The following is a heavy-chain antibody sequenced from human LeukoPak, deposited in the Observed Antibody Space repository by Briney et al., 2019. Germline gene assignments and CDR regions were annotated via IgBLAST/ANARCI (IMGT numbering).Heavy chain of an antibody. CDR2: IYSGGNT. CDR1: GFTVSSNY. V-gene: IGHV3-66*01. Sequence: GGSLRLSCAASGFTVSSNYMTWVRQAPGKGLEWVSVIYSGGNTYYADSVKGRFTISRDNTKNTLYLQMNSLRADDTAVYYCARDVGFIGGATLGAFDIWGKGTMVTVSS. D-gene: IGHD1-26*01. CDR3: ARDVGFIGGATLGAFDI. J-gene: IGHJ3*02.